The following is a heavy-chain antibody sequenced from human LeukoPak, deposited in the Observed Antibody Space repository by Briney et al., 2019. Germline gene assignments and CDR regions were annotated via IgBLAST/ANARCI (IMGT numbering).Heavy chain of an antibody. CDR2: ILYDGSNK. Sequence: GGSLRLSCAASGFTFSSYGMHWVRQAPGKGLEWVAFILYDGSNKYYADSVKGRFTISRDNAKNTLYLQMNSLTVEDTAVYYCARVPTNSYGFGQWGQGSLVTVSS. V-gene: IGHV3-30*02. D-gene: IGHD5-18*01. CDR3: ARVPTNSYGFGQ. CDR1: GFTFSSYG. J-gene: IGHJ4*02.